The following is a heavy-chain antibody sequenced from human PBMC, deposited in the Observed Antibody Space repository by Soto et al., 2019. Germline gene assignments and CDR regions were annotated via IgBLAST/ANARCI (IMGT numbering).Heavy chain of an antibody. CDR1: GGSISSSNW. V-gene: IGHV4-4*02. Sequence: QVQLQESGPGLVKPSGTLSLTCAVSGGSISSSNWWSWVRQPPGKGREWIGEIYHSGSTNYNPSLKSRVTISVDKSKNQFSLKLSSVTAADTAVYYCAGTNYYGSGSYLNYWGQGTLVTVSS. D-gene: IGHD3-10*01. J-gene: IGHJ4*02. CDR2: IYHSGST. CDR3: AGTNYYGSGSYLNY.